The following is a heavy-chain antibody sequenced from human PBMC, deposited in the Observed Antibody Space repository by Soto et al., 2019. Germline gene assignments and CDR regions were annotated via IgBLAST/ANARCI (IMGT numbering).Heavy chain of an antibody. CDR3: ARVALSSGWPIDY. J-gene: IGHJ4*02. V-gene: IGHV4-34*01. D-gene: IGHD6-19*01. CDR1: GGSFSGYY. CDR2: INHSGST. Sequence: QVQLQQWGAGLLKPSETLSLTCAVYGGSFSGYYWSWIRQPPGKGLEWIGEINHSGSTNYNPSLKSRVTISVDTSKNQFSLKLSSVTAADTAVYYCARVALSSGWPIDYWGQGTLVTVSS.